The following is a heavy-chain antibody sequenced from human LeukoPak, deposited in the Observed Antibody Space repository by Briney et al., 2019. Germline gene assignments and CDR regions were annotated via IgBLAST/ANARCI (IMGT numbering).Heavy chain of an antibody. Sequence: ASVKVSCKTSGYTFTSYGINWVRQAPGQGLEWMGWISAYNGNTNYAQMHQGRVTMTTDTSTSTAYMELRSLRSDDTAVFYCARGVPYYDSSGYPDYWGQGTLVTVSS. CDR3: ARGVPYYDSSGYPDY. V-gene: IGHV1-18*01. CDR1: GYTFTSYG. J-gene: IGHJ4*02. D-gene: IGHD3-22*01. CDR2: ISAYNGNT.